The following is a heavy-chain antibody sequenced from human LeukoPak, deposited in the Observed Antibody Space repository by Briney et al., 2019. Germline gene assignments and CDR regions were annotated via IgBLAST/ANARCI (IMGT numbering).Heavy chain of an antibody. V-gene: IGHV3-53*01. CDR1: GFTVSSNY. J-gene: IGHJ4*02. D-gene: IGHD3-16*01. CDR2: IYSGGNT. Sequence: GGSLRLSCAASGFTVSSNYMSWVRQAPGKGLEWVSVIYSGGNTYYADSVKGRFTISRDNSKNTLYLQMNSLRAEDTAVYYCARDRYDYVWGSYGLDYWGQGTLVTVSS. CDR3: ARDRYDYVWGSYGLDY.